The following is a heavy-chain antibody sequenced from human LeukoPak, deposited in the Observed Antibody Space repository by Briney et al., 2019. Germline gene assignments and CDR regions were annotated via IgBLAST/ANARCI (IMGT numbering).Heavy chain of an antibody. CDR1: GFSLSTRGMR. Sequence: SGPTLVNPTQTLTLTCTFSGFSLSTRGMRVSWIRQPPGKALEWLARIDWNDDKFYSTSLKTRLTISKDTSKNQVVFTMTNMDPVDTATYYCARSIYYYDTSGYSSPFDSWGQGTLVTVSS. V-gene: IGHV2-70*04. CDR3: ARSIYYYDTSGYSSPFDS. D-gene: IGHD3-22*01. CDR2: IDWNDDK. J-gene: IGHJ4*02.